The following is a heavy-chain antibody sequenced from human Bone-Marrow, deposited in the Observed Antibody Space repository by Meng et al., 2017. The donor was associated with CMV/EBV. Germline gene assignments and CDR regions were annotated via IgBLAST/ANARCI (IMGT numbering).Heavy chain of an antibody. CDR3: VGTEYFQH. CDR1: GYTFTSYG. V-gene: IGHV1-8*02. CDR2: INPNSGGT. Sequence: ASVKVSCKASGYTFTSYGISWVRQAPGQGLEWMGWINPNSGGTNYAQKFQGRVTMTRNTSISTAYMELSSLRSEDTAVYYCVGTEYFQHWGQGTLVTVSS. J-gene: IGHJ1*01.